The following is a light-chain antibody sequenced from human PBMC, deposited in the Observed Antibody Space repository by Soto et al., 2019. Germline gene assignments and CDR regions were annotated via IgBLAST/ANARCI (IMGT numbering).Light chain of an antibody. J-gene: IGKJ1*01. CDR2: KAS. Sequence: DIQRTTSPSTLSASVGDRVTIPCRASQSISSWLAWYQQKPGKVPKLLIYKASTLKSGVPSRFSGSGSGTEFTLTISSLQPDDFATYYCQHYNSYSEACGQGTKGDIK. CDR3: QHYNSYSEA. V-gene: IGKV1-5*03. CDR1: QSISSW.